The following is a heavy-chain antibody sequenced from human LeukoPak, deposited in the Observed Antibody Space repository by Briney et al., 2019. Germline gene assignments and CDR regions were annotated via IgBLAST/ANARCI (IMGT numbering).Heavy chain of an antibody. J-gene: IGHJ4*02. D-gene: IGHD3-9*01. CDR2: IYYSGST. CDR1: GGSISSGDYY. V-gene: IGHV4-30-4*01. Sequence: SQTLSLTCTVSGGSISSGDYYWSWIRQPPGKGLEWIGYIYYSGSTYYNPSLKSRVTISVDTSKNQFPLKLSSVTAADTAVYYCASAKYYDILTGPLDYWGQGTLVTVSS. CDR3: ASAKYYDILTGPLDY.